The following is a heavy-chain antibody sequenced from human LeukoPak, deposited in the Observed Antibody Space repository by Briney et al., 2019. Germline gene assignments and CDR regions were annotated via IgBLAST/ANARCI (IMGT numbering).Heavy chain of an antibody. Sequence: GGSLRLSCAASGFTFSSYWMHWVRQVPGKGLVWVARINPGGSSITCADSVKGRFTISSDNAKNTLYLQMDSLRAEDTGVYYCARSNQADDYWGQGTLVTVSS. J-gene: IGHJ4*02. D-gene: IGHD1-14*01. CDR3: ARSNQADDY. V-gene: IGHV3-74*01. CDR2: INPGGSSI. CDR1: GFTFSSYW.